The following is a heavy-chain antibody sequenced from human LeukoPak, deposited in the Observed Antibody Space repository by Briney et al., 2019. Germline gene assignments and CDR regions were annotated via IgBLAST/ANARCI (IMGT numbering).Heavy chain of an antibody. Sequence: GASVKVSCKASGGTFSSYAISWVRQAPGQGLEWMGGIIPIFGTANYAQKFQGRVTITAGESTSTAYMELSSLRSEDTAMYYCARDTGYSSSWSEGYFDYWGQGTLVTVSS. J-gene: IGHJ4*02. CDR2: IIPIFGTA. CDR1: GGTFSSYA. V-gene: IGHV1-69*13. D-gene: IGHD6-13*01. CDR3: ARDTGYSSSWSEGYFDY.